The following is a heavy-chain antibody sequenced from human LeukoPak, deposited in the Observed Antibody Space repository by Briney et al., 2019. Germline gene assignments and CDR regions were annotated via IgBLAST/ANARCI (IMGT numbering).Heavy chain of an antibody. Sequence: SETLSLTRIVSGGSISGYYWSWIRQPPGKGLEWIGSICYSGSTDYNPSLKSRVIISVDTSKNQFSLSLISVTAADTAVYYCARDGVSALNLYSDLWGRGTLVTVSS. J-gene: IGHJ2*01. CDR3: ARDGVSALNLYSDL. D-gene: IGHD3-3*01. V-gene: IGHV4-59*01. CDR1: GGSISGYY. CDR2: ICYSGST.